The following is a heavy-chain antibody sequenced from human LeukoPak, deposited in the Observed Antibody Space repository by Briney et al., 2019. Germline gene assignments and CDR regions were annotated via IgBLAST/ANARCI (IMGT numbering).Heavy chain of an antibody. D-gene: IGHD2-15*01. CDR3: ARGYCRAGSCYEFDY. Sequence: ASLTVSCRASGYTFTGYYIHWVRQAPGQGLEWMGWIDPNSGGTNYAQKFHGRVTMTRDTSISTAYVELSRLRSDDTAVYYCARGYCRAGSCYEFDYWGQGTLVTVSS. V-gene: IGHV1-2*02. CDR2: IDPNSGGT. J-gene: IGHJ4*02. CDR1: GYTFTGYY.